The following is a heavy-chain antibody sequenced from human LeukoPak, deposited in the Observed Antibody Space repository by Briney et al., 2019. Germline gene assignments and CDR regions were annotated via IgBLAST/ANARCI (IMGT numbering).Heavy chain of an antibody. CDR1: GYTFTSYD. V-gene: IGHV1-8*01. Sequence: ASVKVSCKASGYTFTSYDINWVRQATGQGLEWMGWMNPNSGNTGYAQKFQGRVTMTRNTSISTAYMELSRLRSDDTAVYYCARVWRWFGEFDYWGQGTLVTVSS. CDR3: ARVWRWFGEFDY. D-gene: IGHD3-10*01. CDR2: MNPNSGNT. J-gene: IGHJ4*02.